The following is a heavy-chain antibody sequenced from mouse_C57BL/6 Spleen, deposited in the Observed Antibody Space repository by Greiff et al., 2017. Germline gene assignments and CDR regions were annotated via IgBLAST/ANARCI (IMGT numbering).Heavy chain of an antibody. J-gene: IGHJ2*01. Sequence: QVQLQQSGPELVKPGASVKISCKASGYSFTSYYIHWVKQRPGQGLEWIGWIYPGSGNTKYNEKFKGKATLTADTSSSTAYMQLSSLTSEDSAVYYCAREKYYGNYVPFDYWGQGTTLTVSS. V-gene: IGHV1-66*01. CDR3: AREKYYGNYVPFDY. CDR1: GYSFTSYY. CDR2: IYPGSGNT. D-gene: IGHD2-1*01.